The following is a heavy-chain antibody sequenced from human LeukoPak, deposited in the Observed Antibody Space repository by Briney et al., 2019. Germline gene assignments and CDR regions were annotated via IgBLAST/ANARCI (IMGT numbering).Heavy chain of an antibody. J-gene: IGHJ4*02. CDR1: GGTFSSYA. CDR2: IIPIFGTA. V-gene: IGHV1-69*06. CDR3: ASEDYGDHQNDY. Sequence: ASVKVSCKASGGTFSSYAISWVRQAPGQGLEWMGGIIPIFGTANYAQKFQGRVTITADKSTSTAYMELSSLRSEHTAVYYCASEDYGDHQNDYWGQGTLVTVSS. D-gene: IGHD4-17*01.